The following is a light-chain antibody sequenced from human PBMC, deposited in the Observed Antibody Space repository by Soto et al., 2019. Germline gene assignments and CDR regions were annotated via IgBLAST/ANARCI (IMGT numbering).Light chain of an antibody. J-gene: IGKJ4*01. CDR1: QSVSTSY. V-gene: IGKV3-20*01. CDR3: HQYDSPPLT. CDR2: GAS. Sequence: EIVLTQSPGTLSLSPGERATLSCRASQSVSTSYLAWYQQKPGQAPRLLIYGASSRATGIPDRFSGSGSGTDFPLTTGRLEPEDFAVYYCHQYDSPPLTYGGGTKVEIK.